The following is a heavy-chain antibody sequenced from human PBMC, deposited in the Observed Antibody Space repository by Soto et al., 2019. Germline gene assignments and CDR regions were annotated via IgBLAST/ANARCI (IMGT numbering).Heavy chain of an antibody. J-gene: IGHJ6*02. Sequence: QVPLVQSGAEVKKPGASVKVSCKASGYTFTGYYMHWVRQAPGQGLEWMGWINPNSGGTNYAQKFQGWVTMTRDTSISTAYMELSRLRSDDTAVYYCARDRITMVRGDPYYYYGMDVWGQGTTVTVSS. CDR3: ARDRITMVRGDPYYYYGMDV. CDR2: INPNSGGT. V-gene: IGHV1-2*04. CDR1: GYTFTGYY. D-gene: IGHD3-10*01.